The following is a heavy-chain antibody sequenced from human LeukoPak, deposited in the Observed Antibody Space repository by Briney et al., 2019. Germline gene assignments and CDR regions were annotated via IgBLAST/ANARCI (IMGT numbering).Heavy chain of an antibody. CDR3: ASGRGGQDLGDY. V-gene: IGHV5-51*01. D-gene: IGHD7-27*01. Sequence: GESLKISCKHSEYSFPNYCIGWVRQMPGKGLEWMGIIYPDDSDTRYSPSFQGQVTISADKSISTAYLQCSGLKASDTAMYYCASGRGGQDLGDYWGQGTLVTVSS. J-gene: IGHJ4*02. CDR2: IYPDDSDT. CDR1: EYSFPNYC.